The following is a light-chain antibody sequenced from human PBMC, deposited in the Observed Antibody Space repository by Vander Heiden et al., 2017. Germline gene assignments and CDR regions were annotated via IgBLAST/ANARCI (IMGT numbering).Light chain of an antibody. CDR1: SSNIKINY. CDR2: DDN. Sequence: QSVLTQPPSVSAAPGQKVTISCSGSSSNIKINYVSWYHQFPGTAPRLLIYDDNKRPSGIPDRFSGSKSGTSATLGITGLQTGDEADYYCGTWDSSRNLVIFGGGTKLTVL. CDR3: GTWDSSRNLVI. J-gene: IGLJ2*01. V-gene: IGLV1-51*01.